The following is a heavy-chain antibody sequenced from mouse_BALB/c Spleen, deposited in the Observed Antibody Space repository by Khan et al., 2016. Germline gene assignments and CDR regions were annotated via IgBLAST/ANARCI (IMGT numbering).Heavy chain of an antibody. CDR1: GYSITSGYY. J-gene: IGHJ3*01. CDR3: SKYGYYWVLAY. Sequence: EVQLQESGPGLVKPSQSLSLTCSVTGYSITSGYYCNWIRQFPGNKLEWMGYISYDGSNNYNPSLKNRISITRDTSKNQFFLKLNSLTTEDTATYYYSKYGYYWVLAYGGRGALVAVSA. D-gene: IGHD2-10*02. V-gene: IGHV3-6*02. CDR2: ISYDGSN.